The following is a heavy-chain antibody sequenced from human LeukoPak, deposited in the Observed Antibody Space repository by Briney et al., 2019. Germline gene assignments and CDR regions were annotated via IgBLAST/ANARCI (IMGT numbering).Heavy chain of an antibody. CDR1: GFTFSSYE. Sequence: PGGSLRLSCAASGFTFSSYEMNWVRQAPGKGLEWVSYISGSGRTIDYADSVKGRFTISRDNSKNTLYLQMNSLRAEDTAVYYCARVDSGYDFFSYWGQGTLVTVSS. CDR2: ISGSGRTI. V-gene: IGHV3-48*03. D-gene: IGHD5-12*01. CDR3: ARVDSGYDFFSY. J-gene: IGHJ4*02.